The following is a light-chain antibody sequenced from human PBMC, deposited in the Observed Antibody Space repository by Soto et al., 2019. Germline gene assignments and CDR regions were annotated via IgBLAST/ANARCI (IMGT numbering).Light chain of an antibody. CDR1: SSDVGGYKY. V-gene: IGLV2-14*01. CDR3: SSYTSSTTWV. J-gene: IGLJ3*02. CDR2: EVS. Sequence: QSVLTQPPSASGSPGQSVTISCTGTSSDVGGYKYVSWYQQHPGKAPKLMIYEVSNRPSGVSNRFSGSKSGNTASLTISGLQAEDEADYYCSSYTSSTTWVFGGGTKLTVL.